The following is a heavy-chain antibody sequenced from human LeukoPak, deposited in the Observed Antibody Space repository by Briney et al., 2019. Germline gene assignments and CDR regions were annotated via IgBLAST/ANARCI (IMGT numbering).Heavy chain of an antibody. CDR2: ISGSGGDT. CDR1: GFTFNSYA. Sequence: HTGGSLRLSCAASGFTFNSYAMSWVRQAPGKGLEWVSGISGSGGDTYYTGSVKGRFTISRDNSKNTVSLQMNSLRAEDTAVYYCAKKTYYGSGSYPSDYWGQGTLVTVSS. CDR3: AKKTYYGSGSYPSDY. V-gene: IGHV3-23*01. J-gene: IGHJ4*02. D-gene: IGHD3-10*01.